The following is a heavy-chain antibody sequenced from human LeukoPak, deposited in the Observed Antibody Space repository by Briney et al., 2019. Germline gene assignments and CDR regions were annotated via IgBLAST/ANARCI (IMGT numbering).Heavy chain of an antibody. CDR3: ARDLNPTHYFDY. V-gene: IGHV4-38-2*02. J-gene: IGHJ4*02. Sequence: SETLSLTCNVSGYSISSGYYWAWIRQAPGKGLEWIGSIYHSGYTHYNPSLKGRVTVSVDTSKNDFSLKLSSVAAADTAIYYCARDLNPTHYFDYWGQGTLVTVSS. CDR1: GYSISSGYY. CDR2: IYHSGYT.